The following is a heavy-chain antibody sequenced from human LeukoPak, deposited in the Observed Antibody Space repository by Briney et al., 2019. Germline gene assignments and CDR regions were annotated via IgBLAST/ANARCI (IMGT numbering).Heavy chain of an antibody. CDR2: IKQDGSEK. D-gene: IGHD3-22*01. Sequence: GGSLRLSCAASGFTFTSYAMSWVRQAPGKGLEWVANIKQDGSEKYYVDSVKGRFTISRDNAKNSLYLQMNSLRAEDTAVYYCARDLYRIVVVPHYFDYWGQGTLVTVSS. CDR1: GFTFTSYA. V-gene: IGHV3-7*01. J-gene: IGHJ4*02. CDR3: ARDLYRIVVVPHYFDY.